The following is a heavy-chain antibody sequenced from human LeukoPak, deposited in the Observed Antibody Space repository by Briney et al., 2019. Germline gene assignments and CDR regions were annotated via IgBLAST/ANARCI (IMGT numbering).Heavy chain of an antibody. D-gene: IGHD4-17*01. CDR3: ARAGDYGDYFDY. V-gene: IGHV1-18*01. CDR2: ISAYNGNT. Sequence: GASFKISCKASGYTITSYGITWVRQDPGQGLEWMGWISAYNGNTNYAQKLQGRVTMTTDTSTSTAYMELRSLRSDDTAVYYCARAGDYGDYFDYWGQGTLVTVSS. J-gene: IGHJ4*02. CDR1: GYTITSYG.